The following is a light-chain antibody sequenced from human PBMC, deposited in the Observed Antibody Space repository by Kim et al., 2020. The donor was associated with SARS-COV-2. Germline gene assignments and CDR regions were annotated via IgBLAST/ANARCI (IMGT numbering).Light chain of an antibody. J-gene: IGKJ1*01. V-gene: IGKV1-5*03. CDR1: QSINIW. CDR2: KAS. Sequence: SASFGDRITITCRASQSINIWLAWYQQRPGKAPKLLIYKASTLESGVPSRFSGSGSGTEFTLTISSLQPDDVATYFCQQYDNSWTFGQGTKVDIK. CDR3: QQYDNSWT.